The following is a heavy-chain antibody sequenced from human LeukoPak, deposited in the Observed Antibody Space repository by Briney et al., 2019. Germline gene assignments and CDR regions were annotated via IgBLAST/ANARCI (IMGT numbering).Heavy chain of an antibody. CDR2: IYPGDSDT. J-gene: IGHJ4*02. D-gene: IGHD6-13*01. CDR1: GYSINNYW. V-gene: IGHV5-51*01. CDR3: ARRSIAAAAADY. Sequence: GESLKISCKGSGYSINNYWIGWVRQMPGKGLEWMGIIYPGDSDTRYSPSFQGQVTISADKSISTAYLQWSSLKASDTAMYYCARRSIAAAAADYWGQGTLVTVSS.